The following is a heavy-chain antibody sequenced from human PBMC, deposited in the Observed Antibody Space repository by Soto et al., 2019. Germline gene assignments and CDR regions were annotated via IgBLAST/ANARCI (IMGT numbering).Heavy chain of an antibody. CDR1: GASMRDYF. Sequence: QVQLQESGPGLVKPSETLALTCSVSGASMRDYFWNWIRQAPGRGLEWLGDVYYSGSTNYNPSLKSRINISMDPSKRQFSLTITSVTPADTAVYYCAKEVEGGNYGLEIWGRGIRVTVA. CDR2: VYYSGST. J-gene: IGHJ4*02. D-gene: IGHD4-17*01. V-gene: IGHV4-59*01. CDR3: AKEVEGGNYGLEI.